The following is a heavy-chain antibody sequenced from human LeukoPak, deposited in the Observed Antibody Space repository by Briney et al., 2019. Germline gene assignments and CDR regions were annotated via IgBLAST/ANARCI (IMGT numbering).Heavy chain of an antibody. CDR1: GFTFSSYG. V-gene: IGHV3-30*02. CDR2: IRYDGSNK. D-gene: IGHD1-26*01. Sequence: GESLRLSCAASGFTFSSYGMHWVRQAPGKGLEWVAFIRYDGSNKYYADSVKGRFTISRDNSKNTLYLQMNSLRDEDTAVYYCAKGEYSGSYYAEASAFDIWGQGTMVTVSS. CDR3: AKGEYSGSYYAEASAFDI. J-gene: IGHJ3*02.